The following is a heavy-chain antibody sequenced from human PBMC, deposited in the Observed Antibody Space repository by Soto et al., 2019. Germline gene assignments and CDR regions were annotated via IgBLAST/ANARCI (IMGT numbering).Heavy chain of an antibody. Sequence: QVQLVQSGAEVKQPGSSVKVSCKASGGTFSSYAISWVRQAPGQGLEWMGGIIPIFGTANYAQKFQGRVTITADESTSTAYMELSSRRSEDTAVYYCARDRLMITFGGVGDGRWFAFDIWGQGTMVTVSS. J-gene: IGHJ3*02. D-gene: IGHD3-16*01. CDR2: IIPIFGTA. V-gene: IGHV1-69*12. CDR3: ARDRLMITFGGVGDGRWFAFDI. CDR1: GGTFSSYA.